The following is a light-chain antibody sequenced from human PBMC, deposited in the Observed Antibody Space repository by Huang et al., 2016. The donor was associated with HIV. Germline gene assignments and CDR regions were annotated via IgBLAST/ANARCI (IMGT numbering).Light chain of an antibody. Sequence: DIQMTQSPSTLSASVGDRVTITCRASQSVGNWLAWYQQKPGQAPKLLIYTASTLQNGVPSRCSGIGSETEFTLTINSLQPDDFATYYCQQYNRFYTFGQGTRLDIK. V-gene: IGKV1-5*03. J-gene: IGKJ2*01. CDR3: QQYNRFYT. CDR1: QSVGNW. CDR2: TAS.